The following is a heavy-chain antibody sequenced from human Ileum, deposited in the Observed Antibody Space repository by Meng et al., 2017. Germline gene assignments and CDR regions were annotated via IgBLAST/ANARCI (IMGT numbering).Heavy chain of an antibody. CDR3: ARDRDPAGTFDY. Sequence: GESLKISCAASGFTFSSYSMNWVRQAPGKGLEWVSSISSSSSYIYYADSVKGRFTISRDNAKNSLYLQMNSLRAEDTAVYYCARDRDPAGTFDYWGQGTLVTVSS. CDR1: GFTFSSYS. V-gene: IGHV3-21*01. J-gene: IGHJ4*02. D-gene: IGHD2-2*01. CDR2: ISSSSSYI.